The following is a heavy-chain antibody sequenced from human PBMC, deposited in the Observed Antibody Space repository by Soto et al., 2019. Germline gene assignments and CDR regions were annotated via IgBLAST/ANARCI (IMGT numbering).Heavy chain of an antibody. D-gene: IGHD3-10*02. CDR1: GGSISSGGDS. V-gene: IGHV4-30-2*01. J-gene: IGHJ6*02. Sequence: SETLSLTCAVAGGSISSGGDSWSWIRQPPGKGLEWIGYIYHSGSTYYNPSLKSRVTISVDRSKNQFSLKLSSVTAADTAVYYCESLVSGAPYYYYGMDVWGRGTTVTVSS. CDR3: ESLVSGAPYYYYGMDV. CDR2: IYHSGST.